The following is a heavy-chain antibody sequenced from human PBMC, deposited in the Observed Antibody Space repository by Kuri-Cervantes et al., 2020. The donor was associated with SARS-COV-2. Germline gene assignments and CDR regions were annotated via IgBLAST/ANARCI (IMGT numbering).Heavy chain of an antibody. V-gene: IGHV5-51*01. CDR2: IYPGDSDT. CDR3: ASEIRDDAFDI. CDR1: GYSFTSYW. J-gene: IGHJ3*02. D-gene: IGHD4-17*01. Sequence: GESLKISCKGCGYSFTSYWIGWVRQMPGKGLEWMGIIYPGDSDTRYSPSFQGQVTTAADKFISTAYLQWSSLKASDTAMYYCASEIRDDAFDIWGQGTMVTVSS.